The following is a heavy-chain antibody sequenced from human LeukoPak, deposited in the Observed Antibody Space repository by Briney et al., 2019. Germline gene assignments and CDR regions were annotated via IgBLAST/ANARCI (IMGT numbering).Heavy chain of an antibody. Sequence: GGSLRLSCAASGFTFSSYGMHWVRQAPGKGLEWVAFIRYDGSNKYYADSVKGRFTISRDNSKNTLYLQMNSLRAEDTAVYYCARDPRYSSGPIDYWGQGTLVTVSS. V-gene: IGHV3-30*02. CDR2: IRYDGSNK. J-gene: IGHJ4*02. CDR1: GFTFSSYG. CDR3: ARDPRYSSGPIDY. D-gene: IGHD6-19*01.